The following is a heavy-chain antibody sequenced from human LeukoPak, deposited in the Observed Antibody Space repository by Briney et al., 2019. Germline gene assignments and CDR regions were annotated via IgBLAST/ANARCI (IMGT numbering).Heavy chain of an antibody. D-gene: IGHD2-2*01. CDR3: ARGTLGYCSSTSCHNWFDP. Sequence: PSETLSLTCAVYGGSFSGYYWSWLRQPPGKGLEWIGEINHSGSTNYNPSLKSRVTISVDTSKNQFSLKLSSVTAADTAVYYCARGTLGYCSSTSCHNWFDPWGQGTLVTVSS. V-gene: IGHV4-34*01. CDR2: INHSGST. J-gene: IGHJ5*02. CDR1: GGSFSGYY.